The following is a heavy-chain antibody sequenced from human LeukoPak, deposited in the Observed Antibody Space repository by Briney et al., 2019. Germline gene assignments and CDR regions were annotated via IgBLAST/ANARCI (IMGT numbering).Heavy chain of an antibody. CDR2: IYHSGST. Sequence: PSETLSLTCTVSGYSISSGYYWGWIRQPPGKGLEWIGSIYHSGSTYYNPSLKSRVTISVDTSKNQFSLKLSSVTAADTAVYYCARERPEYYYGSGKNWFDPWGQGTLVTVSS. V-gene: IGHV4-38-2*02. CDR3: ARERPEYYYGSGKNWFDP. J-gene: IGHJ5*02. CDR1: GYSISSGYY. D-gene: IGHD3-10*01.